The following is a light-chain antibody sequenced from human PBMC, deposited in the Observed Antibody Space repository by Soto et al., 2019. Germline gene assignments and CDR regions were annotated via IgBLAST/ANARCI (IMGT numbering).Light chain of an antibody. CDR3: SSYSDNDTKV. CDR2: EVN. J-gene: IGLJ1*01. V-gene: IGLV2-14*03. CDR1: SSDVGAYIY. Sequence: QSVLTQPASVSGSPGQSITISCGGTSSDVGAYIYVSWYQQYPGKAPKLIVYEVNNRPSGVSGRFSGSKSDTTAYLTISGLQAEDEADYYCSSYSDNDTKVLGPGTKVTV.